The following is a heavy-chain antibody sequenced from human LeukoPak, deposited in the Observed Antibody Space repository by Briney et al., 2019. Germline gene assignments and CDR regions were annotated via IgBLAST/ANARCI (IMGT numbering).Heavy chain of an antibody. D-gene: IGHD3-22*01. CDR2: ISSSGNTI. V-gene: IGHV3-48*03. Sequence: GGSLRLSCAASGFTFSSYEMNWGREAPGKGLEWVSYISSSGNTIYYADSVKGRFTVSRDNAKNSLCLQMNSLSDEDTAVYYCSRGSGYSAWGQGTLVIVSS. CDR1: GFTFSSYE. J-gene: IGHJ5*02. CDR3: SRGSGYSA.